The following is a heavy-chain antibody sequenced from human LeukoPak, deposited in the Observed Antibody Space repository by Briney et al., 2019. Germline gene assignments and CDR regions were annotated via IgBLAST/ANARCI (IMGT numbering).Heavy chain of an antibody. J-gene: IGHJ2*01. CDR3: ARGPYYYDSSGSTPYYWYFDL. Sequence: PSETLSLTCTVSGVSISSYYWSWIRQPPGKGLEWIGYIYYSGSTNYNPSLKSRVTISVDTSKNQFSLKLSSVTAADTAVYYCARGPYYYDSSGSTPYYWYFDLWGRGTLVTVSS. CDR1: GVSISSYY. V-gene: IGHV4-59*01. CDR2: IYYSGST. D-gene: IGHD3-22*01.